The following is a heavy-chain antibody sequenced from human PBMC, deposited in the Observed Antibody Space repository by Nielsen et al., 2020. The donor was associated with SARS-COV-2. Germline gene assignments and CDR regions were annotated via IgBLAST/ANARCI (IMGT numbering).Heavy chain of an antibody. V-gene: IGHV4-4*02. Sequence: SETLSLTCAVSGGSISSSNWWSWVRQPPGKGLEWIGEIYHSGSTNYNPSLKSRVTISVDTSKNQFSLKLSSVTAADTAVYYCARGRVIIIRGQFYYYFDYWGQGTLVTVSS. CDR1: GGSISSSNW. CDR3: ARGRVIIIRGQFYYYFDY. J-gene: IGHJ4*02. D-gene: IGHD3-10*01. CDR2: IYHSGST.